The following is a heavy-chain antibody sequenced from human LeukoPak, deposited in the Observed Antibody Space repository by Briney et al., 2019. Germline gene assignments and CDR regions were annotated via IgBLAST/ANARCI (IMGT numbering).Heavy chain of an antibody. J-gene: IGHJ5*02. Sequence: PGGSLRLSCAASGFTFSSYAMSWVRQAPGKGLEWVSAISGSGGSTYYADSVKGRVTISRDNSKNTLYLQMNSLRAEDTAVYYCATGRPITMIVVYFTWGQGTLVTVSS. CDR3: ATGRPITMIVVYFT. D-gene: IGHD3-22*01. V-gene: IGHV3-23*01. CDR2: ISGSGGST. CDR1: GFTFSSYA.